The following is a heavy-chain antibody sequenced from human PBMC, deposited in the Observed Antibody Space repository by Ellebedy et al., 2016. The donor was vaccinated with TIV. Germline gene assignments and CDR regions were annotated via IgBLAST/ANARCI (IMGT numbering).Heavy chain of an antibody. CDR1: GFTSGFTFSSHW. CDR2: MYSDGTT. CDR3: ARIHLRTFDN. V-gene: IGHV3-53*01. J-gene: IGHJ4*02. Sequence: GGSLRLXCAASGFTSGFTFSSHWTHWVRQAPGTGLHWVAIMYSDGTTYYADFVQGRFTISRDVSKNTLSLQMSSLRPEDTAVYYCARIHLRTFDNWGQGTPVTVSS.